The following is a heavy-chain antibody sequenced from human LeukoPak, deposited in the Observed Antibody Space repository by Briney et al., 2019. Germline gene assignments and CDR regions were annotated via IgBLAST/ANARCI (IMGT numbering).Heavy chain of an antibody. V-gene: IGHV4-34*01. Sequence: PSETLSLTCAVYGGSFSGYYWSWIRQPPGKGLEWIGEINHSGSTNYNPSLKSRVTISVDTSKNQFSLKLSSVTAADTAVYYCARGRVPQYYYDSSGYCLGDFDYWGQGTLVTVSS. CDR3: ARGRVPQYYYDSSGYCLGDFDY. J-gene: IGHJ4*02. D-gene: IGHD3-22*01. CDR1: GGSFSGYY. CDR2: INHSGST.